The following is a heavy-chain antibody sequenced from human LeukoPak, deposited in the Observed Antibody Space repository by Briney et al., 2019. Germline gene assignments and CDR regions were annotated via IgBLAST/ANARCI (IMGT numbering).Heavy chain of an antibody. CDR1: GITISDAW. CDR2: IKSKSAGGTT. CDR3: VTPPD. Sequence: GGSLRLSCEASGITISDAWMSWVRQAPGKGLEWVGRIKSKSAGGTTDHAAPVKGRFTISRDGSKNTLYLQMNSLTIEDTAVYYCVTPPDWGQGTLVTVSS. V-gene: IGHV3-15*01. J-gene: IGHJ4*02. D-gene: IGHD5-18*01.